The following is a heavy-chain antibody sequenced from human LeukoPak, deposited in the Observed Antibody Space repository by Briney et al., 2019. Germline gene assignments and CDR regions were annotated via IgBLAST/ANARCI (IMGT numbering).Heavy chain of an antibody. J-gene: IGHJ4*02. V-gene: IGHV1-46*01. CDR2: INPSGGST. Sequence: ASVKVSCKASGYTFTSYYMHWVRQAPGQGLEWMGIINPSGGSTSYAQKFQGRVTTTRDMSTSTVYMELSSLRSEDTAVYYCARAQNVDIVATIPFDYWGQGTLVTVSS. D-gene: IGHD5-12*01. CDR1: GYTFTSYY. CDR3: ARAQNVDIVATIPFDY.